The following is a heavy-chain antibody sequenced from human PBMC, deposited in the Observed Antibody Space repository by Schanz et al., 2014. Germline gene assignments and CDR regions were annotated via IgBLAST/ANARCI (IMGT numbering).Heavy chain of an antibody. J-gene: IGHJ6*02. CDR3: ARDGQQLVGRIGYYYGMDV. CDR1: GFTFSNFA. D-gene: IGHD6-13*01. Sequence: QVQLVESGGGVVQPGRSLRLSCAASGFTFSNFAIHWVRQAPGKGREWVAVISYDGSHKDYADSVKGRFTISRDNSKNTLYLQMNSRRAADSAVYYCARDGQQLVGRIGYYYGMDVWGQGPTVTVSS. CDR2: ISYDGSHK. V-gene: IGHV3-30*04.